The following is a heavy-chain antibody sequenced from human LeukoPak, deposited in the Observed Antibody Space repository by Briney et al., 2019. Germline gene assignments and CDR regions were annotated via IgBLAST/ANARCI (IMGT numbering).Heavy chain of an antibody. CDR2: ISSLNYI. J-gene: IGHJ4*02. Sequence: GGSLRLSCAASGFTFSSYSMNWVRQAPGKGLEWVSSISSLNYIYYADSVKGRFTISRDNGKNSLYLQMNSLRAEDTAVYYCARDSSNWSDPRFDYWGQGTLVTVSS. V-gene: IGHV3-21*01. CDR1: GFTFSSYS. CDR3: ARDSSNWSDPRFDY. D-gene: IGHD6-13*01.